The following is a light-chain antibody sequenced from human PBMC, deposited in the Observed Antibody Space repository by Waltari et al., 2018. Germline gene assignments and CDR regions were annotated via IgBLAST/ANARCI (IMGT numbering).Light chain of an antibody. CDR2: GAS. V-gene: IGKV1-12*01. J-gene: IGKJ1*01. Sequence: DIQMTQSPSSVSASVGDRVTITCRASQGISTWLAWYQQKPGKAPKVLIYGASTLLTGVPSRFSGSGSGTEFTLTVSGLQPEDFATYCCQQGNSFPPTLGQGTRVEV. CDR3: QQGNSFPPT. CDR1: QGISTW.